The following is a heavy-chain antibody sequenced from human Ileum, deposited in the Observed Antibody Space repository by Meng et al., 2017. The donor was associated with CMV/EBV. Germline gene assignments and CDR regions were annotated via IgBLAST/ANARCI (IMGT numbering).Heavy chain of an antibody. Sequence: FSDYYMSWIRQAPGTGLDWVSYISRSGSTIYYAASVKGRFTISRDNAKNSLYLQMNSLRAEDTAVYYCARDGYYYDSSGYSRRYFDYWGQGTLVTVSS. CDR3: ARDGYYYDSSGYSRRYFDY. V-gene: IGHV3-11*01. CDR1: FSDYY. J-gene: IGHJ4*02. D-gene: IGHD3-22*01. CDR2: ISRSGSTI.